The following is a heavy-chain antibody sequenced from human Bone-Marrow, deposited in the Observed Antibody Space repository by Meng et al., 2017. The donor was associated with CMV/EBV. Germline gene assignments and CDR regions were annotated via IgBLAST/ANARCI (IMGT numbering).Heavy chain of an antibody. CDR1: GGTFSV. J-gene: IGHJ6*02. Sequence: SVKVSCKASGGTFSVSWVRQAPGQGLEWLGGMRTILGRTDYAQKSQGRVTISADESTSTTYMEVSNLRADETAVYYCARWTVGLAVGKFAMDVWGQGTTVTVSS. V-gene: IGHV1-69*10. D-gene: IGHD3/OR15-3a*01. CDR2: MRTILGRT. CDR3: ARWTVGLAVGKFAMDV.